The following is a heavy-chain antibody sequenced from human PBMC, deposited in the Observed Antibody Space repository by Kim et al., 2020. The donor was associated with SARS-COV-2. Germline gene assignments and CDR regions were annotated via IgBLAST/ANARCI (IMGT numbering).Heavy chain of an antibody. D-gene: IGHD3-10*01. CDR3: ARDRNHLGESYYAFDI. J-gene: IGHJ3*02. Sequence: YYADSVKGRFTISRDNAKNSLYLQMNSLRAEDTAVYYCARDRNHLGESYYAFDIWGQGTMVTVSS. V-gene: IGHV3-48*04.